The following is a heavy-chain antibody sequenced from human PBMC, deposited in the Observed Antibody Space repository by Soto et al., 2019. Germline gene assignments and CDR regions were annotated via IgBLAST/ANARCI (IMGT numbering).Heavy chain of an antibody. CDR2: TYYRSKWYD. CDR3: ARTPLNHRFHRFDS. Sequence: PSQSLSLTCAISGDSVSSNTAAWNWIRQSPSRGLEWLGRTYYRSKWYDDYAESVKSRITINPDTSKNQFSLHLNSVTLEDTAVYYCARTPLNHRFHRFDSWGQGTLVTVSS. V-gene: IGHV6-1*01. J-gene: IGHJ4*02. D-gene: IGHD3-16*01. CDR1: GDSVSSNTAA.